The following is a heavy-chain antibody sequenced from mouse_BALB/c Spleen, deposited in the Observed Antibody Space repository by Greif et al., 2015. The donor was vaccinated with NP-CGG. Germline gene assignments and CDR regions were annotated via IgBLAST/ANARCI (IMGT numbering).Heavy chain of an antibody. Sequence: VQLQQSGPELVKPGASVKISCKASGYTFTDYNMHWVKQSHGKSLEWIGYIYPYNGGTGYNQKFRSKATLTVDNSSSTTYMELRSLTSEDSAVYYCARSYGNYPFGYWGQGTTLTVSS. D-gene: IGHD2-10*02. CDR1: GYTFTDYN. CDR2: IYPYNGGT. V-gene: IGHV1S29*02. J-gene: IGHJ2*01. CDR3: ARSYGNYPFGY.